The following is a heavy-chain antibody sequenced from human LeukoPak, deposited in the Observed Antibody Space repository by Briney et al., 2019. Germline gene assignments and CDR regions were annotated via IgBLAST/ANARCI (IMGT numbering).Heavy chain of an antibody. D-gene: IGHD3-22*01. J-gene: IGHJ5*02. V-gene: IGHV1-69*06. Sequence: GASVKVSCKASGGTFSSYAISWVRQAPGQGLEWMGGIIPIFGTANYAQKFQGRVTITADKSTSTAYMELSSLRSEDTAVYYCARDSKEPEYYYDSSGYYGPWGQGTLDTVSS. CDR1: GGTFSSYA. CDR3: ARDSKEPEYYYDSSGYYGP. CDR2: IIPIFGTA.